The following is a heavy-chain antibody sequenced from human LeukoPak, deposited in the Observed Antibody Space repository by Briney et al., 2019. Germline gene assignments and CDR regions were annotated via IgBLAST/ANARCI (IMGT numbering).Heavy chain of an antibody. CDR3: ATFNIVAISFDP. D-gene: IGHD5-12*01. CDR1: GYPFTTYH. J-gene: IGHJ5*02. CDR2: INPSDGST. V-gene: IGHV1-46*01. Sequence: GASVKVSCKASGYPFTTYHTHWVRQAPGQGLEWMGLINPSDGSTGYAHNFQGRVSMTRDTSTNTVYMELSSLRSEDAAVYYCATFNIVAISFDPWGQGTLVTVSS.